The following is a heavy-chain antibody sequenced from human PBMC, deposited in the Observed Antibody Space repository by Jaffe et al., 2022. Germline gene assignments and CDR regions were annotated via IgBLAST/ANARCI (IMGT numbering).Heavy chain of an antibody. CDR1: GGSISSGSYY. CDR2: IYTSGST. V-gene: IGHV4-61*02. J-gene: IGHJ4*02. D-gene: IGHD1-26*01. Sequence: QVQLQESGPGLVKPSQTLSLTCTVSGGSISSGSYYWSWIRQPAGKGLEWIGRIYTSGSTNYNPSLKSRVTISVDTSKNQFSLKLSSVTAADTAVYYCARDHREGGSYYGLDYWGQGTLVTVSS. CDR3: ARDHREGGSYYGLDY.